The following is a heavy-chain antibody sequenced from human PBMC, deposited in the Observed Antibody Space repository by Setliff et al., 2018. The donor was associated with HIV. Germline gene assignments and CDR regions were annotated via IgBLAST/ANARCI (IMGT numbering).Heavy chain of an antibody. Sequence: GASVKVSCKTSGYSFTNYAIHWVRQAPGQGLEWMGWINGGIDRPEYSEKFQGRVTITRDPSASTDYMELSSLASEDTAVYYCARDSESYRSGWYLGAHWFDPWGQGTLVTV. CDR3: ARDSESYRSGWYLGAHWFDP. CDR2: INGGIDRP. V-gene: IGHV1-3*01. J-gene: IGHJ5*02. CDR1: GYSFTNYA. D-gene: IGHD6-19*01.